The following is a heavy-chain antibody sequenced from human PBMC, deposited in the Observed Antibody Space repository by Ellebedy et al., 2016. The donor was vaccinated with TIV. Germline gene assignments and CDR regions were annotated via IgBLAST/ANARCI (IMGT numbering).Heavy chain of an antibody. D-gene: IGHD3-10*01. Sequence: GESLKISCAASGFTFSSYGMHWVRQTPGKGLEWVAVIWYDGINKDYADSVKGRFTISRDNSKNTLYLQMNSLSPEDTAVYHCARSDGAGFDSPFDYWGQGTLVSVSS. J-gene: IGHJ4*02. CDR2: IWYDGINK. CDR3: ARSDGAGFDSPFDY. V-gene: IGHV3-33*01. CDR1: GFTFSSYG.